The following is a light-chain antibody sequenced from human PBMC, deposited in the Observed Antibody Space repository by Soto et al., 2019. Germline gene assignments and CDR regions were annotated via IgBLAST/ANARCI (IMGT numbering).Light chain of an antibody. CDR1: QGVTTN. Sequence: DIVMTQSPDSLSVSPGERVTLSCRAGQGVTTNFAWYQQKSGQSPRLLIYDVSTRATGVPARFSGTGSETDFTLTISGLQSEDSAVYSCQQYNNWPFSFGQGTRLEIK. CDR2: DVS. V-gene: IGKV3-15*01. CDR3: QQYNNWPFS. J-gene: IGKJ5*01.